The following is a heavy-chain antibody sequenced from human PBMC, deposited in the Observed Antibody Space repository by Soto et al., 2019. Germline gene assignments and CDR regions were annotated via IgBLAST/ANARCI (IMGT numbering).Heavy chain of an antibody. CDR1: GFTFSSYG. Sequence: GGSLRLSCAASGFTFSSYGMHWVRQAPGKGLEWVAVISYDGSNKYYADSVKGRFTISRDNSKNTLYLQMNSLRAEDTAVYYCAKEGRVATSSHYYYYYGMDVWGQGTTVTVSS. CDR2: ISYDGSNK. CDR3: AKEGRVATSSHYYYYYGMDV. D-gene: IGHD5-12*01. V-gene: IGHV3-30*18. J-gene: IGHJ6*02.